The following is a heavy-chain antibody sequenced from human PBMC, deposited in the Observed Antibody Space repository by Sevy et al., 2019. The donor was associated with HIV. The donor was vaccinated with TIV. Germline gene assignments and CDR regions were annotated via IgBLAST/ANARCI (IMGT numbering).Heavy chain of an antibody. CDR2: IYTSGST. D-gene: IGHD4-17*01. Sequence: SETLSLTCTVSGGSISSYYWSWIRQPAGKGLEWIGRIYTSGSTHYNPSLKSRVTMSVDTSKNQFSLKLSSVTAADTAVYYCARDGYGGNSHYFDYWGQGTLVTVSS. V-gene: IGHV4-4*07. CDR3: ARDGYGGNSHYFDY. J-gene: IGHJ4*02. CDR1: GGSISSYY.